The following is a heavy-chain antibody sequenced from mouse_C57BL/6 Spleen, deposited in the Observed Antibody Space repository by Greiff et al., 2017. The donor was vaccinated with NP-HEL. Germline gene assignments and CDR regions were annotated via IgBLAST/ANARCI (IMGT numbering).Heavy chain of an antibody. CDR1: GYTFTSYW. D-gene: IGHD1-1*01. J-gene: IGHJ4*01. CDR2: LYPGSGST. Sequence: VQLQQPGAELVKPGASVKMSCKASGYTFTSYWITWVKQRPGQGLEWIGDLYPGSGSTNYNEKFKSKATLTVDTSSSTAYMQLSSLTSEDSAVYYCARLTYYGSREGYYAMDYWGQGTSVTVSS. CDR3: ARLTYYGSREGYYAMDY. V-gene: IGHV1-55*01.